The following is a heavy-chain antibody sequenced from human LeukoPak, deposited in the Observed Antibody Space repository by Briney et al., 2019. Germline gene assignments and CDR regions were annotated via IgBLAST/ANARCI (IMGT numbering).Heavy chain of an antibody. CDR1: GGSISNYY. V-gene: IGHV4-4*07. Sequence: SETLSLTCTVSGGSISNYYWNWIRQPAGKGLEWIGRISGSGTTNYNPSLKSRLTMSVDTSKNQFSLKLTSVTAADTAVNYCARDHGSGWYIHWGQGTLVTVSS. D-gene: IGHD6-19*01. J-gene: IGHJ4*01. CDR2: ISGSGTT. CDR3: ARDHGSGWYIH.